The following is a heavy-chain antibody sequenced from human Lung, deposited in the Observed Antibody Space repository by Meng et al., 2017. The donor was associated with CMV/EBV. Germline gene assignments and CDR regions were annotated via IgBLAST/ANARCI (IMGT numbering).Heavy chain of an antibody. J-gene: IGHJ5*02. CDR1: GGSISSSSYY. D-gene: IGHD2-2*02. CDR3: ARDLKSYCSSTSCYINWVDP. V-gene: IGHV4-39*07. CDR2: IYYSGST. Sequence: GSLRLXCTVSGGSISSSSYYWGWIRQPPGKGLEWIGSIYYSGSTYYNPSLKSRVTISVDTSKNQFSLKLSSVTAADTAVYYCARDLKSYCSSTSCYINWVDPWXHGPLVTVSS.